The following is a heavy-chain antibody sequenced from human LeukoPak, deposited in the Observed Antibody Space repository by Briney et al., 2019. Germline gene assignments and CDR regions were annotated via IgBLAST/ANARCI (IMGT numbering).Heavy chain of an antibody. CDR2: IIPIFGTA. CDR3: ARAGSMIVVVSAFDI. CDR1: GGTFSSYT. Sequence: GASVKVSCKASGGTFSSYTISWVRQAPGQGLEWMGGIIPIFGTANYAQKFQGRVTITADKSTSTAYMELSSLRSEDTAVYYCARAGSMIVVVSAFDIWGQGTLVTVSS. V-gene: IGHV1-69*06. J-gene: IGHJ4*02. D-gene: IGHD3-22*01.